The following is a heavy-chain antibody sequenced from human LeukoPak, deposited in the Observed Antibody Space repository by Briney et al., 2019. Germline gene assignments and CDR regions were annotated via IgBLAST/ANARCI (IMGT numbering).Heavy chain of an antibody. Sequence: SETLSLTCAVYGGSFSGYYWSWIRQPPGKGLEWIGEINHSGSTNYNPSLKSRVTISVDTSKNQFSLKLSSVTAADTAVYYCARLLGAYCNGGGCYSGIDVWGQGTTVTVSS. CDR1: GGSFSGYY. J-gene: IGHJ6*02. V-gene: IGHV4-34*01. CDR2: INHSGST. CDR3: ARLLGAYCNGGGCYSGIDV. D-gene: IGHD2-15*01.